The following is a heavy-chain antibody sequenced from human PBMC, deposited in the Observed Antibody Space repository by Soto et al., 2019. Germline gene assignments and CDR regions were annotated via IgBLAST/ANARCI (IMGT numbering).Heavy chain of an antibody. D-gene: IGHD2-2*01. CDR1: GFTFSDYF. V-gene: IGHV3-11*06. CDR2: ISGSSDNI. Sequence: GGSLRLSCAASGFTFSDYFMSWIRQAPGKGLEWVSFISGSSDNIKYADSVKGRFTISRDNAKNSLYLQMNSLRAEDTAVYYCVRDSARIVVVHRVDGDKWFDPWGQGTLVTVSS. CDR3: VRDSARIVVVHRVDGDKWFDP. J-gene: IGHJ5*02.